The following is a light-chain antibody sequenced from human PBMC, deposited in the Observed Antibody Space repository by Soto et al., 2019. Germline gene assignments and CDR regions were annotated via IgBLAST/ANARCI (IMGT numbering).Light chain of an antibody. J-gene: IGKJ1*01. V-gene: IGKV1-39*01. CDR3: QQSYSTPLA. Sequence: DIQMTQSPSSLSASVGDRVTITCRASQSISSISSYLNWYQQKPGKAPKLLIYAASSLQSGVPSRFSGSGSGTDFTLTISSLQPEDFATYYCQQSYSTPLAFGHGTKVEIK. CDR2: AAS. CDR1: QSISSISSY.